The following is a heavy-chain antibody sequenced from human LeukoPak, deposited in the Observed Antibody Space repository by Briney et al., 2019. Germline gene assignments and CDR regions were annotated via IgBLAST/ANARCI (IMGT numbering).Heavy chain of an antibody. CDR3: ARERGVDTAFYYMDV. J-gene: IGHJ6*03. Sequence: ASVKVSCKASGYTFTSYYMHWVRQAPGQGLEWMGIINPSGGSTSYAQKFQGRVTMTRDTSTSTVYMELSSLRSEDTAVYYCARERGVDTAFYYMDVWGKGTTVTVSS. CDR1: GYTFTSYY. V-gene: IGHV1-46*01. D-gene: IGHD5-18*01. CDR2: INPSGGST.